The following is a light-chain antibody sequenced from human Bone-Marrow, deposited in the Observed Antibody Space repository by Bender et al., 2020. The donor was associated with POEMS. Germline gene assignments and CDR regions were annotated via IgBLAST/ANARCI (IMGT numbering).Light chain of an antibody. CDR1: SSNIGAHA. V-gene: IGLV1-44*01. CDR3: AVSDDSPNGWV. CDR2: SSH. Sequence: QSVLTQPPSASGTPGQRVTISCSGGSSNIGAHAVNWYQHLPGTAPKLLIYSSHRRPSEVPDRFSGSRSGTSASLDSSGLQSAEEADDYCAVSDDSPNGWVFGGGTKLTV. J-gene: IGLJ3*02.